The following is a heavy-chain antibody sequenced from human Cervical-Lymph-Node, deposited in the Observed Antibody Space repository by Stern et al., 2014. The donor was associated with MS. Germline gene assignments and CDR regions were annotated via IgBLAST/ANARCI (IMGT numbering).Heavy chain of an antibody. CDR2: IFYTGST. D-gene: IGHD2-8*01. CDR3: ARGSVLSVYARFDY. CDR1: GGSITGSSYY. Sequence: QLQLQESGPGLMKPSETLSLTCTVSGGSITGSSYYWAWIRQPPGKGLEWIGNIFYTGSTYYNPSLKSRVTIPVDTSNNQFSLKLTSVTAADTAVYYCARGSVLSVYARFDYWGQGTLVTVSS. V-gene: IGHV4-39*01. J-gene: IGHJ4*02.